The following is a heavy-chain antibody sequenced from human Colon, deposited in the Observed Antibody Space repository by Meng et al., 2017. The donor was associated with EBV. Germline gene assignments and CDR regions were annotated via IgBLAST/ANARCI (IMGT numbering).Heavy chain of an antibody. CDR1: GGSITIGGYY. D-gene: IGHD3-10*01. Sequence: QVPLQDSGPGLVKPSQTLSLTCAVSGGSITIGGYYWTWIRQPPGKGLEWIGYIFYTGSTYYNPSLKSRVTISLDTSKNQFSLKLSSVTAADTAVYYCARDQIGGDGWFDPWGRGTLVTVSS. CDR2: IFYTGST. CDR3: ARDQIGGDGWFDP. J-gene: IGHJ5*02. V-gene: IGHV4-30-4*01.